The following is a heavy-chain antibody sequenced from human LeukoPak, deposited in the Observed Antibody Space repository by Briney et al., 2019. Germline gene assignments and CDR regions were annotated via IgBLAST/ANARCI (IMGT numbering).Heavy chain of an antibody. CDR2: IFAGSNT. J-gene: IGHJ4*02. Sequence: GGSLRLSCAASGFTVSANFMSWVRHPPGKGLEWVSVIFAGSNTNYADSVKGRFTISRDNSKNTLYLQMNSLRVDDTAVYFCVGGSSGHSLGHWGQGTLVTVSS. CDR1: GFTVSANF. V-gene: IGHV3-53*01. CDR3: VGGSSGHSLGH. D-gene: IGHD3-22*01.